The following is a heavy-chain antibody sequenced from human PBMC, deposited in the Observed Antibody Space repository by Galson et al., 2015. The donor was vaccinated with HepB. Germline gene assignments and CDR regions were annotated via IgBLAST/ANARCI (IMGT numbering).Heavy chain of an antibody. CDR3: ARDFRIAAAGTGLRVDP. CDR1: GYTFTSYG. Sequence: SVKVSCKASGYTFTSYGISWVRQAPGQGLEWMGWISAYNDNAIYAQKFQGRVTMTTDTPTSTAYMELRSLGSDDTAMYYCARDFRIAAAGTGLRVDPWGQGTLVTVSS. CDR2: ISAYNDNA. J-gene: IGHJ5*02. D-gene: IGHD6-13*01. V-gene: IGHV1-18*04.